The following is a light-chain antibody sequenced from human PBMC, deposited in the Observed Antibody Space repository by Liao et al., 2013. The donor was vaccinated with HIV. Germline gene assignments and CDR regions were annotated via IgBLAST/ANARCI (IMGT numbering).Light chain of an antibody. CDR3: QVWDSSSDHFV. CDR2: YAS. J-gene: IGLJ1*01. CDR1: NIESKS. V-gene: IGLV3-21*01. Sequence: SYELTQPPSVSVAPGKTARITCGGDNIESKSVHWYQQRPGQAPVLVIYYASDRPSGIPERFSGSNSGNTATLTISRVEAGDEAAYYCQVWDSSSDHFVFGTATKVTVL.